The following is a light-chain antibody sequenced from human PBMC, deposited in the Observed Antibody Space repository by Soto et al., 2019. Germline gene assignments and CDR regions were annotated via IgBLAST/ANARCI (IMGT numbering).Light chain of an antibody. CDR3: QQSYSSPPT. CDR2: AAS. CDR1: QSISNH. J-gene: IGKJ1*01. V-gene: IGKV1-39*01. Sequence: DIQITQSPSSLSASVEDRVSITCLASQSISNHLNWYQQKPGKAPKLLIFAASSLQSGVPSRFSGSRSGPDFTLTISSLQPEDFATYYCQQSYSSPPTFGQGTKVDIX.